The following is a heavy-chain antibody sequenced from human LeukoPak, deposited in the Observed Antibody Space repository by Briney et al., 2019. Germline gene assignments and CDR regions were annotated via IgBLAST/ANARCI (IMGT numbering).Heavy chain of an antibody. Sequence: YPSETLSLTCTVSGGSISSSSYYWGWVRQPPGKGLEWIGSIYYSGSTYYNPSLKSRVTISVDTSKNQFPLKLSSVTAADTAVYYCARAPYYDFWSGYQYYFDYWGQGTLVTVSS. CDR1: GGSISSSSYY. CDR2: IYYSGST. V-gene: IGHV4-39*01. CDR3: ARAPYYDFWSGYQYYFDY. J-gene: IGHJ4*02. D-gene: IGHD3-3*01.